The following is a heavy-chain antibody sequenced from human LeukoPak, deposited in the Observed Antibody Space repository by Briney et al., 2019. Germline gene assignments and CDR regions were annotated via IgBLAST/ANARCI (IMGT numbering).Heavy chain of an antibody. J-gene: IGHJ4*02. V-gene: IGHV1-69*13. CDR2: IIPIFGTA. CDR1: GGTFSSYA. CDR3: ARVIDSSGYYLHY. Sequence: ASVKVSCEASGGTFSSYAISWVRQAPGQGLEWMGGIIPIFGTANYAQKFQGRVTITADESTSTAYMELSSLRSEDTAVYYCARVIDSSGYYLHYWGQGTLVTVSS. D-gene: IGHD3-22*01.